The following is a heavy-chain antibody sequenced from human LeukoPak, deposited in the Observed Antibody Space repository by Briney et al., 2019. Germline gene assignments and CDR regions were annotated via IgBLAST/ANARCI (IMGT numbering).Heavy chain of an antibody. D-gene: IGHD6-13*01. J-gene: IGHJ3*02. CDR2: IKQDGSEK. CDR1: GFTFSSYW. V-gene: IGHV3-7*01. Sequence: PGGSLRLSCAASGFTFSSYWMSWVRQAPGKGLEWVANIKQDGSEKYYVDSVKGGFTISRDNAKNSLYLQMNSLRAEDTAVYYCARDSSSWYDHAFDIWGQGTMATVSS. CDR3: ARDSSSWYDHAFDI.